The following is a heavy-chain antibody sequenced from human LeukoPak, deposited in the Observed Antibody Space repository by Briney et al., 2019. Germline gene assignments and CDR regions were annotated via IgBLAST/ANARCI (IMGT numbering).Heavy chain of an antibody. CDR3: ARTGIAARPTVWFDP. D-gene: IGHD6-6*01. J-gene: IGHJ5*02. V-gene: IGHV3-7*01. CDR1: RFTFSSYW. CDR2: IKQDGSEK. Sequence: GGSLRLSCAASRFTFSSYWMSWVRQAPGKGLEWVANIKQDGSEKYYVDSVKGRFTISRDNAKNSLYLQMNSLRAEDTAVYYCARTGIAARPTVWFDPWGQGTLVTVSS.